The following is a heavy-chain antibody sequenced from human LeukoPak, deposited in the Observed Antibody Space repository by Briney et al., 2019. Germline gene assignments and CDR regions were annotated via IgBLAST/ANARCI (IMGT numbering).Heavy chain of an antibody. CDR2: IYTTGNT. V-gene: IGHV4-4*07. Sequence: SETLSLTCTVSGGSISSYYWSWIRQPAGKGLECIGPIYTTGNTNYNPSLKSRVTVSVDTSKNQFSLKLSSVTAADTAVYYCAREGGGAAGGSYYFDYWGQGTLVTVSS. CDR3: AREGGGAAGGSYYFDY. CDR1: GGSISSYY. D-gene: IGHD6-13*01. J-gene: IGHJ4*02.